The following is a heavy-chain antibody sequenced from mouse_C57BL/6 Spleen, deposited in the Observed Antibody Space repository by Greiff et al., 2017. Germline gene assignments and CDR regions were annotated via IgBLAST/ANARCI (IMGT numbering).Heavy chain of an antibody. CDR2: IDPDNGDT. V-gene: IGHV14-4*01. Sequence: EVQLQQSGAELVRPGASVKLSCTASGFNIKDDYMHWVKQRPEQGLEWIGWIDPDNGDTEYASKFQGKATITADTSSNTAYMQLSSLTSEDTAVYYCTTGGKTLFAYWGQGTLVTVSA. D-gene: IGHD2-1*01. CDR3: TTGGKTLFAY. CDR1: GFNIKDDY. J-gene: IGHJ3*01.